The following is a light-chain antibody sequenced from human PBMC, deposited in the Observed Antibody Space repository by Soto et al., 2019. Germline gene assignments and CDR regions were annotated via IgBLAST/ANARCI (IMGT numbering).Light chain of an antibody. Sequence: QLVLTQPPSASGTPGQRVTISCSGSSSNIGSTSVYWYQQLPGTAPKLLIYSNNRRSSGVPDRLSGSKSGTSASLAISGLQSEDEADYYCAAWDNSLSGWVFGGGTKLTVL. CDR2: SNN. CDR3: AAWDNSLSGWV. V-gene: IGLV1-44*01. J-gene: IGLJ3*02. CDR1: SSNIGSTS.